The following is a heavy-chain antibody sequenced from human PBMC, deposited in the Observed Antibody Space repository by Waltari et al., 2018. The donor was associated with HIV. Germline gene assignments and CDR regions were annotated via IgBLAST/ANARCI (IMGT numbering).Heavy chain of an antibody. Sequence: EVQLVESGGGSVQPGGSLRLSCVVSGLSISTYWMHWVRQTPGKGLVWVARINEDGNTIDHAGSVRGRFTISRDSAKNTLFLQMNSLRDEDTAMYYCVKDMFGEYDYWGQGALVTVSS. CDR1: GLSISTYW. V-gene: IGHV3-74*01. D-gene: IGHD3-10*02. J-gene: IGHJ4*02. CDR3: VKDMFGEYDY. CDR2: INEDGNTI.